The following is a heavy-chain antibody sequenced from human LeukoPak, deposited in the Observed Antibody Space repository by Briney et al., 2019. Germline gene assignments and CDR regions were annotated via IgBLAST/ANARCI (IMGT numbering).Heavy chain of an antibody. D-gene: IGHD2-2*01. J-gene: IGHJ5*02. Sequence: GGSLRLSCAASGFTFSSYSMNWVRQAPGKGLEWVSSISSSSSYIYYADSVKGRFTISRDNAKNSLYLQMNSLRAEDTAVYYCARDSGTSHNIFDPWGQGTLVTVSS. CDR1: GFTFSSYS. CDR2: ISSSSSYI. V-gene: IGHV3-21*01. CDR3: ARDSGTSHNIFDP.